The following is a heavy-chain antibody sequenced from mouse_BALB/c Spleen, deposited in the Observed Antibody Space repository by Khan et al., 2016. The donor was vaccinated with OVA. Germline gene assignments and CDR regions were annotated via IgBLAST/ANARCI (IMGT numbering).Heavy chain of an antibody. Sequence: QIQLVQSGPELKKPGETVKISCKASGYTFTNYGLNWVKQAPGKGLRWMGWINTNTGEPTYAVDFKGRFAFSLETSASTAYLQINNLKNEDTATDFCARPPYFSYVMVYWGQGTSVTVSS. CDR1: GYTFTNYG. D-gene: IGHD2-10*01. CDR2: INTNTGEP. CDR3: ARPPYFSYVMVY. J-gene: IGHJ4*01. V-gene: IGHV9-3-1*01.